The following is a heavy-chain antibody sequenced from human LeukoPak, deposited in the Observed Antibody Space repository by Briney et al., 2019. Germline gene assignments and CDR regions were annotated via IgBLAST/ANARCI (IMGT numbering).Heavy chain of an antibody. Sequence: GGSLRLSCAASGFTFSSYAMSWVRQAPGKGLEGVSGISSGGGTYYADSVKGRFTISRDNSKNTLYLQMNNLRAEDTAVYYCAKDGYSNSRYDWFDPWGQGTLVTVSS. CDR3: AKDGYSNSRYDWFDP. D-gene: IGHD6-13*01. CDR2: ISSGGGT. CDR1: GFTFSSYA. V-gene: IGHV3-23*01. J-gene: IGHJ5*02.